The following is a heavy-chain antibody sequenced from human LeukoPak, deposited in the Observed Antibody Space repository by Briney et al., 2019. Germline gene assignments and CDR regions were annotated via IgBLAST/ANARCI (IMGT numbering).Heavy chain of an antibody. Sequence: SVKVSCKASGGTFGSYAISWVRQAPGQGLEWLGGITPIFGTANYAQKFQGRVTIIADESTSTAYMELSSLRSEDTAVYYGASWGVKPWLVYYYYMDVWGKGTTVTVSS. CDR1: GGTFGSYA. V-gene: IGHV1-69*13. CDR3: ASWGVKPWLVYYYYMDV. D-gene: IGHD6-19*01. J-gene: IGHJ6*03. CDR2: ITPIFGTA.